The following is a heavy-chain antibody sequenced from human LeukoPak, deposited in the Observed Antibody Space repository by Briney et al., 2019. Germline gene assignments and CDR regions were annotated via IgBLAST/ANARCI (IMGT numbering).Heavy chain of an antibody. J-gene: IGHJ6*02. CDR3: ARDFRYSSSSIDYYYYSMDV. V-gene: IGHV3-21*01. CDR1: GFTFGSYS. Sequence: PGGSLRLSCAASGFTFGSYSMNWVRQAPGKGLEWVSSISSSSSYIYYADSVKGRFTISRDNAKNSLYLQMNSLRAEDTAVYYCARDFRYSSSSIDYYYYSMDVWGQGTTVTVSS. CDR2: ISSSSSYI. D-gene: IGHD6-6*01.